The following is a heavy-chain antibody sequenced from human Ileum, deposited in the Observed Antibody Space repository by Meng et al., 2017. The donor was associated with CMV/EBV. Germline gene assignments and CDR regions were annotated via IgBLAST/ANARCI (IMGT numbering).Heavy chain of an antibody. CDR3: ARGWSRSYPSYGMDV. CDR2: IKQGGSGK. J-gene: IGHJ6*02. D-gene: IGHD1-26*01. Sequence: GESLKISCEASGFSSSNSWMIWVRQAPGKGLEWVASIKQGGSGKNYLDSVKGRFTISRDDAKNTLYLQMNSLGAEDTAVYYCARGWSRSYPSYGMDVWGQGTTVTVSS. CDR1: GFSSSNSW. V-gene: IGHV3-7*01.